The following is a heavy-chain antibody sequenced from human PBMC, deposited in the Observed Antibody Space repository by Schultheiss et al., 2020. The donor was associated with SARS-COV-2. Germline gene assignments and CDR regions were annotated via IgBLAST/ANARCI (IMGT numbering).Heavy chain of an antibody. CDR1: GGSISSGGYY. CDR2: IYTSGST. V-gene: IGHV4-61*02. CDR3: ARDHPYYDFWSGYHYYYYYGMDV. D-gene: IGHD3-3*01. J-gene: IGHJ6*02. Sequence: SETLSLTCTVSGGSISSGGYYWSWIRQPAGKGLEWIGRIYTSGSTNYNPSLKSRVTMSVDTSKNQFSLKLTSVTAADTAVYYCARDHPYYDFWSGYHYYYYYGMDVWGQGTTVTVSS.